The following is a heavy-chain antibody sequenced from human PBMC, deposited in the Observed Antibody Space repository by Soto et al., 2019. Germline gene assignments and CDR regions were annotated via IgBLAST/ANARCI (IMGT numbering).Heavy chain of an antibody. CDR1: GGSISSYY. CDR2: IYYSGST. D-gene: IGHD3-3*01. CDR3: ARRWRRSYWFDP. J-gene: IGHJ5*02. V-gene: IGHV4-59*08. Sequence: SETLSLTCTVSGGSISSYYWSWIRQPPGKGLEWIGYIYYSGSTNYNPSLESRVTISVDTSKNQFSLKLSSVTAADTAVYYCARRWRRSYWFDPWGQGTLVTVSS.